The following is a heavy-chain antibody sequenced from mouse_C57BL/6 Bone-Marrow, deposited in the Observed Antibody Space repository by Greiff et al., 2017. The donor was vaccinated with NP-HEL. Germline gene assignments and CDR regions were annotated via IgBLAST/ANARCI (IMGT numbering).Heavy chain of an antibody. Sequence: EVKLVESGGGLVQPKGSLKLSCAASGFCFNTYAMNWVRQAPGKGLEWVARIRSKSNNYATYYADSVKDRFTISRDDSESLLYLQMNNLKTEDTAMYYCVRHPGGYYCAMDYWGKGTSVTVSS. J-gene: IGHJ4*01. V-gene: IGHV10-1*01. CDR2: IRSKSNNYAT. CDR1: GFCFNTYA. D-gene: IGHD1-1*02. CDR3: VRHPGGYYCAMDY.